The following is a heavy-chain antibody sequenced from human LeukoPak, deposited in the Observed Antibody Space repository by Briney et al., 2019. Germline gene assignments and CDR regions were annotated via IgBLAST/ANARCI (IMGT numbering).Heavy chain of an antibody. Sequence: GATVTVSCKASGGTFSSYAISWVRQAPGQGLEWMGGIIPIFGTANYAQKFQGRVTITTDESTSTAYMELSSLRSEDTAVYYCARDGGMITFGGVIVMNQFDYWGQGTLVTVSS. CDR3: ARDGGMITFGGVIVMNQFDY. V-gene: IGHV1-69*05. CDR2: IIPIFGTA. D-gene: IGHD3-16*02. J-gene: IGHJ4*02. CDR1: GGTFSSYA.